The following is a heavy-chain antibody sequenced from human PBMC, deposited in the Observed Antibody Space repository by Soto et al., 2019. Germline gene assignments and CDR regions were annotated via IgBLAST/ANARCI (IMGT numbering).Heavy chain of an antibody. V-gene: IGHV4-59*01. CDR2: IYYIGNI. CDR1: GGSITSYY. Sequence: VQLQESGPGLVKPLETLSLTCTVPGGSITSYYWSWVRQPPGKGLEWIGYIYYIGNINYNPSLKSRLTLSLDTSKNQFSLRLSSVTAADTAVYYCATGRVYFGSEYWGQGTLVTVSS. J-gene: IGHJ4*02. CDR3: ATGRVYFGSEY. D-gene: IGHD3-10*01.